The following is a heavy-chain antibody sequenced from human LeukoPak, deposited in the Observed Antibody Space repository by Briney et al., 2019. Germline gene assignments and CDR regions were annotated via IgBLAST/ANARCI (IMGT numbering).Heavy chain of an antibody. V-gene: IGHV4-39*01. CDR1: GGSISSSSYY. CDR2: IYYSGST. Sequence: SETLSLTCTVSGGSISSSSYYWGWIRQPPGKGLEWIGSIYYSGSTYYTPSLKSRVTISVDTSKNQFSLKLSSVTAADTAVYYCARHILYDRPLPAWGQGTLVTVSS. D-gene: IGHD3-22*01. CDR3: ARHILYDRPLPA. J-gene: IGHJ5*02.